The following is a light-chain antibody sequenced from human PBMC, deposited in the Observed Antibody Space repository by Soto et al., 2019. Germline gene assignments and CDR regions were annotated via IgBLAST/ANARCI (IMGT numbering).Light chain of an antibody. V-gene: IGKV3-15*01. CDR1: ETVSTN. CDR3: QQYNSWPQT. CDR2: DVS. J-gene: IGKJ1*01. Sequence: ETVLTQSPATLSVSPGERVTLSCRASETVSTNLAWYQQRPGQAPRLLIYDVSTEATGIPARFSGRRSGTEFTLTISSLQSEDFGVYYCQQYNSWPQTFGQGTKVEIK.